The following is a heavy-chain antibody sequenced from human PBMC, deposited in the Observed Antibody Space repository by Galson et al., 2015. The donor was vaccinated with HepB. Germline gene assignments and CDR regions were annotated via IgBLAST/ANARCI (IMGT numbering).Heavy chain of an antibody. CDR1: GYTFTSYD. J-gene: IGHJ6*02. D-gene: IGHD5-12*01. CDR3: ARGRGGGYDSSYYYYGMDV. Sequence: SVKVSCKASGYTFTSYDINWVRQATGQGLEWMGWMNPNSGNTGYARKFQGRVTMTRNTSISTAYMELSSLRSEDTAVYYCARGRGGGYDSSYYYYGMDVWGQGTTVTVSS. V-gene: IGHV1-8*01. CDR2: MNPNSGNT.